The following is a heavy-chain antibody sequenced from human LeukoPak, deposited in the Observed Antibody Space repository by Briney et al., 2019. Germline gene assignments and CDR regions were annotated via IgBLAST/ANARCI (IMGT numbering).Heavy chain of an antibody. J-gene: IGHJ6*03. CDR1: GGSISSYY. CDR3: ARVVELLGYYYMDV. V-gene: IGHV4-59*01. Sequence: ETLSLTCTVSGGSISSYYWSWIRQPPGKGLEWIGYIYYSGSTNYNPSLTSRVTISVDTSKNQFSLKLSSVTAADTAVYYCARVVELLGYYYMDVWGKGTTVTVSS. CDR2: IYYSGST. D-gene: IGHD1-26*01.